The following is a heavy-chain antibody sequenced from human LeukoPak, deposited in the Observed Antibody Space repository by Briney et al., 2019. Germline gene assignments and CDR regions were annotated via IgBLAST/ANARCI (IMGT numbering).Heavy chain of an antibody. J-gene: IGHJ4*02. CDR2: ISTTGST. D-gene: IGHD3-3*01. Sequence: SQTLSLTCAVSGASISDYYWSWIRQSAGKGLEWIGRISTTGSTYYNPSFQSRVTMSADPSKTLFFLRLRSVTAADTAVYYCARSPSTIGWNWGYYFDYWGQGSLVTVSS. V-gene: IGHV4-4*07. CDR3: ARSPSTIGWNWGYYFDY. CDR1: GASISDYY.